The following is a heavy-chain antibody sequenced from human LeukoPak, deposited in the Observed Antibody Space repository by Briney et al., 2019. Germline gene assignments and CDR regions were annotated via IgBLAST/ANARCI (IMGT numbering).Heavy chain of an antibody. CDR2: IKQDGSVK. CDR1: GFTFSTYW. Sequence: GGSLRLSCVVSGFTFSTYWMSWVRQAPGKGLECVATIKQDGSVKNYGDSVQGRFTISRDNAKNSLYLQMDSLRAEDTAVYYCARDLLNDEGSSYFFDQWGQGTLVTVSS. J-gene: IGHJ4*02. V-gene: IGHV3-7*01. CDR3: ARDLLNDEGSSYFFDQ. D-gene: IGHD2-2*01.